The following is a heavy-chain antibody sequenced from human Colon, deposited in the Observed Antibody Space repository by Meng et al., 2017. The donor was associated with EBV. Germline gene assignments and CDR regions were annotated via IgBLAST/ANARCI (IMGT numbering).Heavy chain of an antibody. Sequence: QVQLPALGSVLVKPSGTLSLTCGVSGVSIRSNIRWTWVRQPPGKGLEWIGDIDDSGSTNCNPSLNSRISISLDKSKNHFSLKVNSVTAADTAVYYCARGKQDAWELLAYWGQGALVTVSS. V-gene: IGHV4-4*02. CDR1: GVSIRSNIR. CDR2: IDDSGST. J-gene: IGHJ4*02. D-gene: IGHD1-26*01. CDR3: ARGKQDAWELLAY.